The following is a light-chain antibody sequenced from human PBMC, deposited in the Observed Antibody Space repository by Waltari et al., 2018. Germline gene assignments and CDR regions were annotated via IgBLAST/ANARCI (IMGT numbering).Light chain of an antibody. J-gene: IGLJ3*02. V-gene: IGLV8-61*01. Sequence: QTVVTQEPSFSVSPGGTVTLTCCLSSGSVSTNNYPSWYQQTQGQPPRPLIYSTNARSSGVPNRFSGSILGSKAALTSTGAQADDESDYYCALYVGSAMWVFGGVTKLTVL. CDR3: ALYVGSAMWV. CDR2: STN. CDR1: SGSVSTNNY.